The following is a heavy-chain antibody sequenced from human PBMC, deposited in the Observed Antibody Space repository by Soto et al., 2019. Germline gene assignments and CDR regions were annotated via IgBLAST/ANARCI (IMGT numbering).Heavy chain of an antibody. CDR1: GGSINNYY. CDR2: IYYSGST. J-gene: IGHJ4*02. Sequence: SETLSLTCIVSGGSINNYYWSWIRQPPGKGLEWVGYIYYSGSTNYNPSLKSRLTISVDTSKNQFSLKLRSVTAADTAVFYCAGLYPYESSGYHLNYWGQGTLVTVSS. CDR3: AGLYPYESSGYHLNY. V-gene: IGHV4-59*08. D-gene: IGHD3-22*01.